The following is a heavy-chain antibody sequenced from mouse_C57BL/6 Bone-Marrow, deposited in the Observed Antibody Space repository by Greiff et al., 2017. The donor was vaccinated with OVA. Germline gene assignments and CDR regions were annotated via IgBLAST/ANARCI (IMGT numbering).Heavy chain of an antibody. Sequence: VQRVESGAELARPGASVKLSCKASGYTFTSYGISWVKQRTGQGLEWIGDIYPRSGNTYYNEKFKGKATLTADKSSSTAYMELRSLTSEDSAVYFCASDYPAWFAYWGQGTLVTVSA. CDR1: GYTFTSYG. J-gene: IGHJ3*01. D-gene: IGHD2-4*01. CDR2: IYPRSGNT. CDR3: ASDYPAWFAY. V-gene: IGHV1-81*01.